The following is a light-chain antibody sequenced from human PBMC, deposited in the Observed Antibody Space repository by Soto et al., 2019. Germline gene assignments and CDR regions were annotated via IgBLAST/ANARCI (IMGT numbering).Light chain of an antibody. CDR3: NSYAGSNSFV. Sequence: SVLTQPPSASGSPGRSVTISCTGTSSDVGAYNYVSWYQQHPGKAPQLMIYEVNKRPSGVPDRFSGSKSGNTASLTVSGLQAEDEADYYCNSYAGSNSFVFGSGTKVTVL. CDR2: EVN. J-gene: IGLJ1*01. V-gene: IGLV2-8*01. CDR1: SSDVGAYNY.